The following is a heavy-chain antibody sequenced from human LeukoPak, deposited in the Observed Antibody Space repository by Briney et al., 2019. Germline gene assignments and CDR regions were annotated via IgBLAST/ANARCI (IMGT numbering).Heavy chain of an antibody. D-gene: IGHD2-8*02. CDR3: AKDRVPDGVWSFDY. J-gene: IGHJ4*02. Sequence: GGSLRLSCAASGFTFSTYTMNWVRQAPGEGLEWVSGVGGDGRITHYTDSVKGRFTISRDNSKNTLYLQMSSLRAEDTAVYYCAKDRVPDGVWSFDYWGQGSLVIVSS. CDR1: GFTFSTYT. V-gene: IGHV3-23*01. CDR2: VGGDGRIT.